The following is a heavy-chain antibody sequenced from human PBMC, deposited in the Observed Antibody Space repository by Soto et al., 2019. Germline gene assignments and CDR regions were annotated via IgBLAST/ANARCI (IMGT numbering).Heavy chain of an antibody. CDR1: GFTFSSYS. CDR3: ARNYDSSGYYSGVFDY. Sequence: PGGSLRLSCAASGFTFSSYSMNWVRQAPGKGLEWVSSISSSSSYIYYADSVKGRFTISRDNAKNSLYLQMNSLRAEDTAVYYCARNYDSSGYYSGVFDYWGQGTLVTVSS. CDR2: ISSSSSYI. V-gene: IGHV3-21*01. J-gene: IGHJ4*02. D-gene: IGHD3-22*01.